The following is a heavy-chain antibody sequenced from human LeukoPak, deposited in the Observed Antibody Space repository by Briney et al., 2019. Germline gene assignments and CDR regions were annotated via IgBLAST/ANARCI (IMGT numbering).Heavy chain of an antibody. CDR3: AKDGSIVVTLFDI. Sequence: PGGSLRLSCAASGFTFSSYAMSWVRQPPGKGLEWVSAISGSGGSTYYADSVKGRFTISRDNSKNTLYLQMNSLRAEDTAVYYCAKDGSIVVTLFDIWGQGTMVTVSS. CDR1: GFTFSSYA. CDR2: ISGSGGST. J-gene: IGHJ3*02. V-gene: IGHV3-23*01. D-gene: IGHD3-22*01.